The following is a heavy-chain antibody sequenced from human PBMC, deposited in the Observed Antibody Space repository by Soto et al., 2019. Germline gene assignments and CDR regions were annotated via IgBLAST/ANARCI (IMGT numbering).Heavy chain of an antibody. CDR2: IIPTFGRA. J-gene: IGHJ6*02. CDR1: GGTFSSYA. CDR3: ARERGTYYYYYGLDV. Sequence: QVQLVQSGAEVKKPGSSVKVSCEASGGTFSSYAFSWVRQAPGQGLAWMGGIIPTFGRANYVQRFQGRVTITADKSTSTVYLELSSLSSEDTAVYYCARERGTYYYYYGLDVWGQGTTVTVSS. V-gene: IGHV1-69*06.